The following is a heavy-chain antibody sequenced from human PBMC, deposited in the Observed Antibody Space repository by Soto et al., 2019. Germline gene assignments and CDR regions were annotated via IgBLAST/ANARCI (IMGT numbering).Heavy chain of an antibody. CDR3: ARQGVVIAAAYYFDY. V-gene: IGHV4-59*08. CDR1: GASTSRYY. J-gene: IGHJ4*02. D-gene: IGHD2-15*01. Sequence: SETLSLTCTVSGASTSRYYWGWVRQPPERGLEWIGFSHHSGYISYSPSLKSRVTISVDTSKDQFSLKLSSVTAADTAMYYCARQGVVIAAAYYFDYWGQGTQVTVSS. CDR2: SHHSGYI.